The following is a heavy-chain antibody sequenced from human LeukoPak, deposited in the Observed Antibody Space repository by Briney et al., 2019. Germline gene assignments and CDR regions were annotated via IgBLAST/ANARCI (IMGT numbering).Heavy chain of an antibody. J-gene: IGHJ5*02. CDR1: GFTFSSKW. D-gene: IGHD3-16*01. Sequence: GGSLRLSCAASGFTFSSKWMSWVRQAPGKGLEWVGNIQPDGSEQYPVDSVKGRFTISRDNARNTLFLQMNSLRVEDTAVYYCASQSYARFDPWGQGTLVTVSS. V-gene: IGHV3-7*01. CDR3: ASQSYARFDP. CDR2: IQPDGSEQ.